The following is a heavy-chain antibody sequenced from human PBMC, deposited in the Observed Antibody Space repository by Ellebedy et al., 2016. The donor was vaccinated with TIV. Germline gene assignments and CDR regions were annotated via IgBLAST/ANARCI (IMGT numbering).Heavy chain of an antibody. D-gene: IGHD4-17*01. J-gene: IGHJ4*02. CDR1: GGSISSSSYY. V-gene: IGHV4-39*01. Sequence: MPSETLSLTCTASGGSISSSSYYWGWIRQPPGKGLEWIGSIDYSGSTYYNPSLKRRVTISVDTSKNQFSLKLSSVTAADTAVYYCAREPALTVTTLTGADYWGQGTLVTVSS. CDR3: AREPALTVTTLTGADY. CDR2: IDYSGST.